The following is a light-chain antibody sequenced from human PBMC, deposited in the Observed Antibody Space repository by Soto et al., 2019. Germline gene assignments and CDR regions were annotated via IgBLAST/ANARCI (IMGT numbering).Light chain of an antibody. CDR2: DAS. CDR3: LQHNTFPLT. Sequence: DIQMTQSPSSLSASVGDRVTITCRASQDIRTDLGWYQQKPGKAPKRLIQDASSLRSGVPLRFSGSGSGTEFPLTISSLQPEDFATYYCLQHNTFPLTFGPGTKVDIK. J-gene: IGKJ3*01. CDR1: QDIRTD. V-gene: IGKV1-17*01.